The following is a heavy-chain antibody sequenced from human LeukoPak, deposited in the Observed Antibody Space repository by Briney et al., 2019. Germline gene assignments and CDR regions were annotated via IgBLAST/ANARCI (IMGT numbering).Heavy chain of an antibody. V-gene: IGHV4-61*08. Sequence: PSQTLSLTCSVSGASITAVGYFWTWIRQPPGKGLEWIGYISYSGSTNYNPSLNSRVTISVDTSKNQFSLKLTSVTAADTAVYYCGRVFYSTNWNLFDPWGQGTLVTVSS. CDR2: ISYSGST. CDR1: GASITAVGYF. CDR3: GRVFYSTNWNLFDP. D-gene: IGHD1-20*01. J-gene: IGHJ5*02.